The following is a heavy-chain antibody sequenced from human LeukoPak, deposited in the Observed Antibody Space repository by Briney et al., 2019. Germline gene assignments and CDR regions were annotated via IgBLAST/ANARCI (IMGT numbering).Heavy chain of an antibody. CDR2: INHSGST. D-gene: IGHD3-10*01. CDR1: GGSFSGYY. Sequence: PSETLSLTCAVYGGSFSGYYWSWIRQPPGKGLEWIGEINHSGSTNYNPSLKSRVTISVDTSKNQFSLKLSSVTAADTAVYYCATMARGYYYYYMDVWGKGTTVTISS. J-gene: IGHJ6*03. V-gene: IGHV4-34*01. CDR3: ATMARGYYYYYMDV.